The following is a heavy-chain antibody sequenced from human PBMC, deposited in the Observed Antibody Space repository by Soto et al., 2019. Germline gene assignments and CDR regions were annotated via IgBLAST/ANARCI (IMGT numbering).Heavy chain of an antibody. CDR2: IIPIFGTA. CDR3: ARDYCSGGSCFTKVKLSSRTNWFDP. D-gene: IGHD2-15*01. CDR1: GGTFSSYA. V-gene: IGHV1-69*01. J-gene: IGHJ5*02. Sequence: QVQLVQSGAEVKKPGSSVKVSCKASGGTFSSYAISWVRQAPGQGLEWMGGIIPIFGTANYAEKLQGRVTITADESTSKAYMELSRLRSEDTAVYYCARDYCSGGSCFTKVKLSSRTNWFDPWGQGTLVTVSS.